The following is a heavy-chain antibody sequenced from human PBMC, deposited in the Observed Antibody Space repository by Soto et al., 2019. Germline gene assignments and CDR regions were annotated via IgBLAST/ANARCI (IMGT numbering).Heavy chain of an antibody. D-gene: IGHD2-21*02. V-gene: IGHV4-38-2*01. J-gene: IGHJ1*01. CDR1: GYSINGGYY. CDR3: GRSDGGY. CDR2: IYHSGDT. Sequence: PSETLSLTCAVSGYSINGGYYWVWIRQPPGKGLEWIGRIYHSGDTNYNPSLKSRVTMSADTSKNQFSLNLRSVTAADTAFYYCGRSDGGYWGQGTLVTVSS.